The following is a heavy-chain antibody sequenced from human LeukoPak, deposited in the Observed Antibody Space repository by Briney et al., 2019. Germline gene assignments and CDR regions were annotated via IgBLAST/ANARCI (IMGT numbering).Heavy chain of an antibody. J-gene: IGHJ6*03. CDR3: ARDPNYSSSWYVSYYYCYMDV. CDR2: ISSSSSTI. CDR1: GFTFSSYS. D-gene: IGHD6-13*01. Sequence: GGSLRLSCAASGFTFSSYSMNWVRQAPGKGLEWVSYISSSSSTIYYADSVKGRFTISRDNAKNSLYLQMNSLRDEDTAVYYCARDPNYSSSWYVSYYYCYMDVWGKGTTVTVSS. V-gene: IGHV3-48*02.